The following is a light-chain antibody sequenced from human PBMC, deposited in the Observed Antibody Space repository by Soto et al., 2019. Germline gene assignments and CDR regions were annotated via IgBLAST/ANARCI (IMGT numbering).Light chain of an antibody. CDR2: SNN. CDR3: AAWDDSLNGQV. J-gene: IGLJ1*01. V-gene: IGLV1-44*01. CDR1: SSNIGSNT. Sequence: QSVLTQPPSASGTPGQRVIISCSGSSSNIGSNTVNWYQQLPGTAPKLLIYSNNQRPSGVPDRFSGSKSGTSASLASSGLQSEDEADYYCAAWDDSLNGQVFGTGTKVTVL.